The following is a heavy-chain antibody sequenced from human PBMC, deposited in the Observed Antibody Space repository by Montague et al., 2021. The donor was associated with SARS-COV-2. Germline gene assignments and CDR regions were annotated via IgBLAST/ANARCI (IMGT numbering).Heavy chain of an antibody. Sequence: TLSLTCTVSGGSISSGNYYWIWIRQPAGKGLEWIGRIYTSGTTNYRFSLKSRVTISVDTSKNQFSLKLTSVTAAATAVYYCARAHSGSCAHLDNWGQGSLVTVSS. CDR3: ARAHSGSCAHLDN. V-gene: IGHV4-61*02. CDR2: IYTSGTT. D-gene: IGHD5-12*01. J-gene: IGHJ4*02. CDR1: GGSISSGNYY.